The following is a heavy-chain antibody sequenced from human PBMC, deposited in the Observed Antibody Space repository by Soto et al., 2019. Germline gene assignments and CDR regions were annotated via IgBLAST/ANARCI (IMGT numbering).Heavy chain of an antibody. V-gene: IGHV1-2*04. J-gene: IGHJ6*03. CDR3: ARDYFCHRRRGSGTYYYYYYMDV. D-gene: IGHD3-10*01. CDR2: INPNSGGT. Sequence: ASVKVSCKASGYTFTGYYMHWVRQAPGQGLEWMGWINPNSGGTNYAQKFQGWVTMTRDTSISTAYMERSRRRSDDTAGYYCARDYFCHRRRGSGTYYYYYYMDVWGKGTTVTVSS. CDR1: GYTFTGYY.